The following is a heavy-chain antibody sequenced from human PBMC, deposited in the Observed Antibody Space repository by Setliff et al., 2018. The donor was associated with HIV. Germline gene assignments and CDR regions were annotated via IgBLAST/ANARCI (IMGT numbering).Heavy chain of an antibody. D-gene: IGHD3-10*01. J-gene: IGHJ4*02. CDR2: INPSGGST. CDR3: AGTYYYGSGATR. V-gene: IGHV1-46*01. Sequence: ASVKVSCKASGGTFSSYAISWVRQAPGQGLEWMGIINPSGGSTSYAQKFQGRVTMTRDTSTSTVYMELSSLRSEDTAVYYCAGTYYYGSGATRWGQGTLVTVSS. CDR1: GGTFSSYA.